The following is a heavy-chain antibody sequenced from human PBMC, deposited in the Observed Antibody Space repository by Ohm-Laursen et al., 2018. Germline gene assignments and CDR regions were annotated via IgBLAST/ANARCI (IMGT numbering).Heavy chain of an antibody. Sequence: SLRLSCSASGFTFSTYWMSWVRQAPGRGLEWLATIKQDGSEKYYVDSVKGRFTISKDNAKISLSLQMSSLRAEDTAVYYCARLSSGWSYWGQGTLVTVSS. J-gene: IGHJ4*02. CDR2: IKQDGSEK. CDR3: ARLSSGWSY. D-gene: IGHD6-19*01. CDR1: GFTFSTYW. V-gene: IGHV3-7*01.